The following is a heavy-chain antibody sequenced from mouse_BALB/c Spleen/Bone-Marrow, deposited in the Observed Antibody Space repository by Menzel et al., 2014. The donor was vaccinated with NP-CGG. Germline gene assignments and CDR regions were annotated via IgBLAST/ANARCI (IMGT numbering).Heavy chain of an antibody. CDR3: AREGGYYYGSSPYFDV. J-gene: IGHJ1*01. Sequence: VQLKQSGPELVKPGASVKISCKASGYSFTGYFMNWVMQSHGKSLEWIGRINPYNGDTFYNQKFKGKATLTVDKSSSTAHKELRSLASEDSAVYYCAREGGYYYGSSPYFDVWGAGTTVTVSS. V-gene: IGHV1-20*02. CDR1: GYSFTGYF. CDR2: INPYNGDT. D-gene: IGHD1-1*01.